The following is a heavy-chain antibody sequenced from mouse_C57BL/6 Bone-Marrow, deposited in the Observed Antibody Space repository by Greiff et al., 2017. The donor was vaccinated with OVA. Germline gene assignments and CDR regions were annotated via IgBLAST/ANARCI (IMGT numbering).Heavy chain of an antibody. D-gene: IGHD1-1*01. CDR1: GFTFSSYG. J-gene: IGHJ3*01. Sequence: EVKLVESGGDLVKPGGSLKLSCAASGFTFSSYGMSWVRQTPDKRLEWVATISSGGSYTYYPDSVKGRFTISRDNAENTLYLQMSSLKSEDTAMYYCARHYYGSSCAYWGQGTLVTVSA. CDR3: ARHYYGSSCAY. CDR2: ISSGGSYT. V-gene: IGHV5-6*02.